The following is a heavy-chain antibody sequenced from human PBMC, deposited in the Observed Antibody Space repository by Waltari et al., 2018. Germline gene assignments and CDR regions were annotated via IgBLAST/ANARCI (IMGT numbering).Heavy chain of an antibody. V-gene: IGHV3-7*03. D-gene: IGHD2-2*01. CDR2: IKWDGSAT. CDR3: ARGSAGYVRVWDL. J-gene: IGHJ5*02. CDR1: GFNFPAHW. Sequence: EAQLMESGGGLVKPGGSLRLSCAASGFNFPAHWMTWVRRAPGKGLEWVANIKWDGSATWYAESLSGRFIISRDNARNSLFLQINSPSAEDTAIYYCARGSAGYVRVWDLWGQGTSVTVSS.